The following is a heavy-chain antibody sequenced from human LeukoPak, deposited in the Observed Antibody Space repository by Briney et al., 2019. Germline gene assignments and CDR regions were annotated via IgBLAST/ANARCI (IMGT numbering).Heavy chain of an antibody. CDR1: GGSISSYY. CDR2: IYSTGST. J-gene: IGHJ5*02. D-gene: IGHD3-22*01. V-gene: IGHV4-4*07. CDR3: ARTYYYDSSGYLNHWFDP. Sequence: PSETLSLTCTVSGGSISSYYWSWIRQPAGKGLEWIGRIYSTGSTNYNPSLKSRVTMSVDTSKNQFSLRLRSVTAADTAVYHCARTYYYDSSGYLNHWFDPWGQGTLVTVSS.